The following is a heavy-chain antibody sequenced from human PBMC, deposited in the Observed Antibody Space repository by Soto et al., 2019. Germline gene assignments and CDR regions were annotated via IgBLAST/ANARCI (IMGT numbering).Heavy chain of an antibody. CDR2: ISEGAVAT. V-gene: IGHV3-23*01. CDR1: GFTFRGYA. Sequence: GGSLRLSCAASGFTFRGYAMSWVRQAPGRGLEWVLAISEGAVATNYADSVNGRFTISRDNSTNTLSLKMKTLRAEDTAVYYCAKGRDSGGSYRTFDFWGQGTLVTVSS. CDR3: AKGRDSGGSYRTFDF. J-gene: IGHJ4*02. D-gene: IGHD3-22*01.